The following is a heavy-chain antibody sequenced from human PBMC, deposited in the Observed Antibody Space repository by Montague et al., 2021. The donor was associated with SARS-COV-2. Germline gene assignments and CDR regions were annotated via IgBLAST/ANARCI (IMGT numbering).Heavy chain of an antibody. CDR1: GGSISSYY. CDR2: IYYSGST. D-gene: IGHD6-19*01. J-gene: IGHJ3*02. V-gene: IGHV4-59*01. Sequence: SETLSLTCTVSGGSISSYYWSWIRQPPGKGLEWIGYIYYSGSTNYNPSLMSRVTISVDTSKNQFSLKLSSVTAADTAVYYCARGSGWMGNAFDIWGQGAMVTFSS. CDR3: ARGSGWMGNAFDI.